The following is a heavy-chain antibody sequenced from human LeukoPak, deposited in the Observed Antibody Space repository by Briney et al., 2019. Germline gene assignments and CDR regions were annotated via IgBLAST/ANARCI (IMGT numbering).Heavy chain of an antibody. CDR3: ARGISTSRYYFDY. CDR1: GGSFSGYY. CDR2: INHSGST. D-gene: IGHD2-2*01. J-gene: IGHJ4*02. V-gene: IGHV4-34*01. Sequence: PSETLSLTCAVYGGSFSGYYWSWIRQPPGKGLEWIGEINHSGSTNCNPSDTSKNQFSLKLSSVTAADTAVYYCARGISTSRYYFDYWGQGTLVTVSS.